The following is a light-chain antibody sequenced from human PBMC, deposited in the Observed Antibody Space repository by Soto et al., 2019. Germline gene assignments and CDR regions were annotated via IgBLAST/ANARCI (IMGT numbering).Light chain of an antibody. CDR1: SSNIGAGYD. CDR2: GNT. Sequence: QSVLTQSPSVSGAPGQRVTISCTGSSSNIGAGYDVHWYQQLPGRAPKLLIYGNTNRPSGVPDRFSGSKSGTSASLAITGLQAEDEADYYGLSFDSSLSVVFGGGTKVTVL. CDR3: LSFDSSLSVV. V-gene: IGLV1-40*01. J-gene: IGLJ2*01.